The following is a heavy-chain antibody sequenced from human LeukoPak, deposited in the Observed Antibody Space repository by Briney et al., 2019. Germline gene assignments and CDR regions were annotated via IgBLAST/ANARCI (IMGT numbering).Heavy chain of an antibody. J-gene: IGHJ5*02. CDR3: AKVYPDYDILTGYYES. Sequence: GGSLRLSCAASGFTFSSYAMHWVRQAPGKGLEWVAVISYDGSNKYYADSVKGRFTISRDNSKNTLYLQMNSLRAEDTAVYYCAKVYPDYDILTGYYESWGQGTLVTVSS. V-gene: IGHV3-30-3*01. CDR1: GFTFSSYA. D-gene: IGHD3-9*01. CDR2: ISYDGSNK.